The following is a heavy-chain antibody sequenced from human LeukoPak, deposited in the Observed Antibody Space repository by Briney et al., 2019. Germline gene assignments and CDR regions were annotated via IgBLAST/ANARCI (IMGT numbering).Heavy chain of an antibody. CDR1: GYTLTELS. CDR2: FDPEDGET. V-gene: IGHV1-24*01. J-gene: IGHJ4*02. CDR3: AKIRRGGDPGDY. D-gene: IGHD2-21*02. Sequence: ASVKVSCKVSGYTLTELSIHGVRQAPGKGLEWMGGFDPEDGETIYAQKFQGRVTMTEDTSTDTAYMELSSLRSEDTAVYYCAKIRRGGDPGDYWGQGTLVTVSS.